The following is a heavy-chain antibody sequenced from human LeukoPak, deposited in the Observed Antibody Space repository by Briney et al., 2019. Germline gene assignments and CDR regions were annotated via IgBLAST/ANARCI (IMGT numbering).Heavy chain of an antibody. V-gene: IGHV2-70D*14. CDR3: ARTRAYYDFRAWAFDI. CDR1: GFSLSTSGMR. CDR2: IDWYDDK. J-gene: IGHJ3*02. Sequence: SGPTLVNPTQTLTLTCTFSGFSLSTSGMRVSWIRQPPGKALEWVARIDWYDDKFYSTSLKTRLNISKDTSKIQVVLTMTNMDPVDTATYYCARTRAYYDFRAWAFDIWGQGTMVTVSS. D-gene: IGHD3-3*01.